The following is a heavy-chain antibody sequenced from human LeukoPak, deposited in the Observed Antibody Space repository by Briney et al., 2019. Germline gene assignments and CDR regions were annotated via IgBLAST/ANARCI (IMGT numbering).Heavy chain of an antibody. J-gene: IGHJ4*02. CDR1: GGSISSYY. CDR3: ATTEVTTVTKGY. Sequence: SETLSLTCTVSGGSISSYYWGWIRQPPGKGLEWIGSIYHSGSTYYNPSLKSRVTISVDTSKNQFSLKLSSVTAADTAVYYCATTEVTTVTKGYWGQGTLVTVSS. D-gene: IGHD4-17*01. CDR2: IYHSGST. V-gene: IGHV4-38-2*02.